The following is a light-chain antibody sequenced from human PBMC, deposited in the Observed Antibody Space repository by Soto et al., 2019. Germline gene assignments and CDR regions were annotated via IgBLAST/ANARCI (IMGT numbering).Light chain of an antibody. CDR2: AAS. Sequence: DIQMTQSPSSLSASVGDRVTITCRASQSISSYLNWYQQKPGKAPELLIYAASSLQSGVPSRFSGSGFGTDFTLTISSLQPEDFATYYCQQSGSPKFTFGPGTKVDIK. CDR1: QSISSY. J-gene: IGKJ3*01. V-gene: IGKV1-39*01. CDR3: QQSGSPKFT.